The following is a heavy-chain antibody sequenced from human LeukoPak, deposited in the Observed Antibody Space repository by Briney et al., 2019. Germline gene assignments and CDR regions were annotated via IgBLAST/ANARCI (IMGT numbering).Heavy chain of an antibody. CDR2: ISYDGSNK. J-gene: IGHJ6*02. CDR1: GFTFSSYA. Sequence: GRSLRLSCAASGFTFSSYAMHWARQAPGKGLEWVAVISYDGSNKYCADSVKGRFTISRDNSKNTLYLQMNSLRAEDTAVYYCARVQSYYYYGMDVWGRGTTVIVSS. V-gene: IGHV3-30*04. CDR3: ARVQSYYYYGMDV.